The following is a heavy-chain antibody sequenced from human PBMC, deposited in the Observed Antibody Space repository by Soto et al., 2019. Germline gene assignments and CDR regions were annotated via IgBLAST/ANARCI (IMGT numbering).Heavy chain of an antibody. CDR3: ARQIYDSDTGPNFQYYFDS. D-gene: IGHD3-22*01. CDR2: VDPSDSQT. Sequence: GESLKISCKGSGYSFAGYWITWVRQKPGKGLEWMGRVDPSDSQTYYSPSFRGHVTISATKSITTVFLQWSSLRASDTAMYYCARQIYDSDTGPNFQYYFDSWGQGTLVTVSS. J-gene: IGHJ4*02. V-gene: IGHV5-10-1*01. CDR1: GYSFAGYW.